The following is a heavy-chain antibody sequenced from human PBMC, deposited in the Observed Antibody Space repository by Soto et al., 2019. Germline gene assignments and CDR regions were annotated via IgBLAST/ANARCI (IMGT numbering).Heavy chain of an antibody. Sequence: EVQLLESGGGLVQPGGSLRLSCVASGFTFSSYAMTWVRQAPGKGLEWVSGVSADGGSTYYADSVKGRFTISRDNSKNTLYLQVNSPRAEDTAVYYCAKVAGTTRTHADYWGQGTLVTVSS. V-gene: IGHV3-23*01. CDR3: AKVAGTTRTHADY. J-gene: IGHJ4*02. CDR2: VSADGGST. D-gene: IGHD1-7*01. CDR1: GFTFSSYA.